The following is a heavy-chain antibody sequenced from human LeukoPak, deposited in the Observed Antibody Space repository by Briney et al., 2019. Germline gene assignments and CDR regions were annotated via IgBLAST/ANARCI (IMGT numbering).Heavy chain of an antibody. CDR3: ARAGI. V-gene: IGHV4-59*08. J-gene: IGHJ3*02. Sequence: ETLSLTCTVSGGSISSYYWSWIRQPPGKGLEWIGYIYYSGSTKYKPSLKSRVTISVDTSKNQFSLKLSSVTAADTAVYYCARAGIWGQGTMVTVSS. D-gene: IGHD1-14*01. CDR2: IYYSGST. CDR1: GGSISSYY.